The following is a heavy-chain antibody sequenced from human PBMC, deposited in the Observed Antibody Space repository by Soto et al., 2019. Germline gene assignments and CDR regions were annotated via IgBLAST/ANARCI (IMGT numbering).Heavy chain of an antibody. J-gene: IGHJ4*02. V-gene: IGHV3-33*01. Sequence: GGSLRLSCAASGFTFSSYGMHWVRQAPGKGLEWVAVIWYDGSNKYYADSVKGRFTISRDNSKNTLYLQMNSLRAEDTAVYYCARDRGEGGWYYFDYWGQGTLVTVSS. CDR3: ARDRGEGGWYYFDY. D-gene: IGHD6-19*01. CDR2: IWYDGSNK. CDR1: GFTFSSYG.